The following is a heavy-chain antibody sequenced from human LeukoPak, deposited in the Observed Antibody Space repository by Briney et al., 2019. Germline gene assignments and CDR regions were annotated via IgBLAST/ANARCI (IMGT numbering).Heavy chain of an antibody. Sequence: GGSLKLSCAASGFTFSRHWMTWVRQAPGKGLEWVANIKEDGIKKNYVDSVKGRFTISRDNAKNSLYLQMNSLRAEDTAVCFCATPLDYYDSSGYHQGGDWGQGTLVTVSS. CDR1: GFTFSRHW. CDR3: ATPLDYYDSSGYHQGGD. CDR2: IKEDGIKK. V-gene: IGHV3-7*03. D-gene: IGHD3-22*01. J-gene: IGHJ4*02.